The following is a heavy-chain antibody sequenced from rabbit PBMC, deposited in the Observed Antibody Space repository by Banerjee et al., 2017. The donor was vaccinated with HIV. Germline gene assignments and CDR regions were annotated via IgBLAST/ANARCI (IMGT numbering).Heavy chain of an antibody. V-gene: IGHV1S45*01. Sequence: QEQLEESGGDLVKPEGSLTLTCTASGFSFSSYYWICWVRQAPGKGLEWIACIYAGSSGSTYYASWAKGRFTISKTSSTTVTLQMTSLTAADTATYFCARDDSSSGYYMWELWGPGTLVTVS. CDR1: GFSFSSYYW. J-gene: IGHJ4*01. D-gene: IGHD1-1*01. CDR2: IYAGSSGST. CDR3: ARDDSSSGYYMWEL.